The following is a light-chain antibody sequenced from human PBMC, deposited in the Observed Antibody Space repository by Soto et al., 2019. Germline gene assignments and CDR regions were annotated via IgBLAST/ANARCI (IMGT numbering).Light chain of an antibody. CDR3: QSYDSSLSGAV. CDR1: SSNIGAGYD. J-gene: IGLJ7*01. Sequence: QSVLTQPPSVSGAPGQRVTISCSGRSSNIGAGYDVHWYQQLPGTAPKLLIYGNSNRPSGVPDRFSGSKSGTSASLAITGLQAEDEAGYYCQSYDSSLSGAVFGGGTQLTFL. V-gene: IGLV1-40*01. CDR2: GNS.